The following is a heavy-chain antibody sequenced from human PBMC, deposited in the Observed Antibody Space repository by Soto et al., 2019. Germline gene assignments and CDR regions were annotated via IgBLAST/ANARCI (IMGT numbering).Heavy chain of an antibody. D-gene: IGHD5-12*01. CDR3: TKDYSDNDYLFS. Sequence: GFPRLSCAASGFTFSSYGMHWVRQAPGKGMEWMAVISYDGSNKYYADSVKGRFTISRDNSKNTLYLQMNSMKSEDTAVYYCTKDYSDNDYLFSWDQGTLVNVSA. CDR2: ISYDGSNK. CDR1: GFTFSSYG. V-gene: IGHV3-30*18. J-gene: IGHJ4*02.